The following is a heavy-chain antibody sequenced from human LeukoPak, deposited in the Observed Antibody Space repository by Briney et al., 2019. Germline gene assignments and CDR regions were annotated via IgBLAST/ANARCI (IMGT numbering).Heavy chain of an antibody. CDR3: AKGWSDYFDS. V-gene: IGHV3-23*01. CDR2: ISGSGGNP. Sequence: QPGGPLRLSCAASGFTFRNYVMNWVRQAPRKGLDWVSTISGSGGNPYYADPVKGRFTISRDNSKTTLDLQMNSLRAEDSAVYHCAKGWSDYFDSWGQGTLVTVSS. D-gene: IGHD3-3*01. CDR1: GFTFRNYV. J-gene: IGHJ4*02.